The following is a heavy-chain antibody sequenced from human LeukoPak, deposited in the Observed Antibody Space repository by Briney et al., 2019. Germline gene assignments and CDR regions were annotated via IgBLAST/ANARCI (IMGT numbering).Heavy chain of an antibody. D-gene: IGHD4-11*01. J-gene: IGHJ6*03. V-gene: IGHV3-23*01. CDR2: ISGSGGST. Sequence: GGSLRLSCAASGFTFSSYAMSWVRQAPGKGLEWVSAISGSGGSTYYADSVKGRFTISRDNSKNTLYLQMNSLRAEDTAVYYCAKGTRQSYYYYYMDVWGKGTTVTVSS. CDR3: AKGTRQSYYYYYMDV. CDR1: GFTFSSYA.